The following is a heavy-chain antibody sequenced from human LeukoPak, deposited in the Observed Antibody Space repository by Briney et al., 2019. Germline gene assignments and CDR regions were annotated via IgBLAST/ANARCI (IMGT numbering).Heavy chain of an antibody. Sequence: ASVKVSCKASGYTFTGYYMHWVRQAPGQGLEWMGWINPSSGDTNYAQKFQGRVTMTSDTSISTAYMELSRLRSDDTAVYYCARDPSKPYYYYYMDVWGKGTTVTVSS. D-gene: IGHD4-11*01. J-gene: IGHJ6*03. V-gene: IGHV1-2*02. CDR1: GYTFTGYY. CDR3: ARDPSKPYYYYYMDV. CDR2: INPSSGDT.